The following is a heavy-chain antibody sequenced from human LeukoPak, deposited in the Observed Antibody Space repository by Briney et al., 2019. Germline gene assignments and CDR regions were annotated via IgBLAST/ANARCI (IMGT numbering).Heavy chain of an antibody. CDR3: ARLIFGHPGYYYYMDV. J-gene: IGHJ6*03. CDR2: IYTSGST. V-gene: IGHV4-61*05. D-gene: IGHD3-3*02. CDR1: GGSISSGSYF. Sequence: SETLSLTCSVSGGSISSGSYFWGWIRQPPGKGLEWIGYIYTSGSTNYNPSLKSRVTISVDTSKNQFSLKLSSVTAADTAVYYCARLIFGHPGYYYYMDVWGKGTTVTVSS.